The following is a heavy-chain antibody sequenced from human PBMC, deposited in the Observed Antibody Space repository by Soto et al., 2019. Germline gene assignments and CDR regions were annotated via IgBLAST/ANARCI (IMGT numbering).Heavy chain of an antibody. CDR1: GGTFSSYT. CDR2: IIPILGIA. CDR3: ARGYCGGDCYSVTPIDY. J-gene: IGHJ4*02. V-gene: IGHV1-69*02. D-gene: IGHD2-21*02. Sequence: SVKVSCKASGGTFSSYTISWVRQAPGQALEWMGRIIPILGIANYAQKFQGRVTITADKSTSTAYMELSSLRSEDTAVYYCARGYCGGDCYSVTPIDYWGQGTLVTVSS.